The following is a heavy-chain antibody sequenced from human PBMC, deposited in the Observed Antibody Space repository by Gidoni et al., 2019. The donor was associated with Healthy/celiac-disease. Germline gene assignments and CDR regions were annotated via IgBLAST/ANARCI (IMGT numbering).Heavy chain of an antibody. CDR1: GFTFRSHW. CDR2: IKQDGSEK. Sequence: EVQLVESGGGVVQPGGSLRLSCAASGFTFRSHWMCWVRQAPGKGLEWVANIKQDGSEKYYVDSVKGRFTISRDNAKNSLYLQMNSLRAEDTAVYYCARDGIHYYDSSGYSSPFDYWGQGTLVTVSS. J-gene: IGHJ4*02. V-gene: IGHV3-7*01. CDR3: ARDGIHYYDSSGYSSPFDY. D-gene: IGHD3-22*01.